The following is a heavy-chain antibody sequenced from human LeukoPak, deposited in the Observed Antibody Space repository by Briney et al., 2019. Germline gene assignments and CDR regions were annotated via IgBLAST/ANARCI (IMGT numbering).Heavy chain of an antibody. CDR3: ARDMYSSGRVPFDY. D-gene: IGHD6-19*01. Sequence: GASVKVSCKASGYTFTSYGISWVRQAPGQGLECMGWISAKKGNTDYAQKLQGRVTMTTDTSTSTAYMELRSLRSDDTAVYYCARDMYSSGRVPFDYWGQGTLVTVSS. CDR1: GYTFTSYG. CDR2: ISAKKGNT. J-gene: IGHJ4*02. V-gene: IGHV1-18*01.